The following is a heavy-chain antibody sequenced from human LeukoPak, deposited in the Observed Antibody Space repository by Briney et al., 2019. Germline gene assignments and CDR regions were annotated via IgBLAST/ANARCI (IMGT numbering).Heavy chain of an antibody. CDR2: ISYDGSNK. D-gene: IGHD6-19*01. J-gene: IGHJ4*02. V-gene: IGHV3-30*18. CDR1: GFTFSSYG. CDR3: AKDRAVAADDY. Sequence: PGGSLRLSCAASGFTFSSYGMHWVRQAPGKGLEWVAVISYDGSNKYYADSVKGRFTISRDNSKNTLCLQMNSLRAEDTAVYYCAKDRAVAADDYWGQGTLVTVSS.